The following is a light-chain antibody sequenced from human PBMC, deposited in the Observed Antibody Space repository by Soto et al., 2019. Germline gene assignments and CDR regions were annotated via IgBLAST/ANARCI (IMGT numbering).Light chain of an antibody. CDR1: QRVSNSY. V-gene: IGKV3-20*01. CDR2: DAS. CDR3: QQYERPPFA. Sequence: EIVLTQSPGTLSLSPGDRATLSCRASQRVSNSYLAWDQQKPGQAPRLLIYDASTRAAGVPDRVTGGGSGTDLTLPISALEPEDFALYFCQQYERPPFAFGQGTRLEI. J-gene: IGKJ2*01.